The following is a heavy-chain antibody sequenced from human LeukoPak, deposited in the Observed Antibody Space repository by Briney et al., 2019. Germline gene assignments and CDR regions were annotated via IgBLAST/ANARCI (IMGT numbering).Heavy chain of an antibody. CDR3: VKDSEESTSLDAAFDM. J-gene: IGHJ3*02. CDR2: ITWSGGII. V-gene: IGHV3-9*01. Sequence: GGSLRLSCVVSGFTFYDYAMHWVRQTPGKGLEWVSGITWSGGIIGYADAVRGRFSISRDNARNSLYLEMNSLKTEDTALYYCVKDSEESTSLDAAFDMWGQGTMVTVSS. D-gene: IGHD2-2*01. CDR1: GFTFYDYA.